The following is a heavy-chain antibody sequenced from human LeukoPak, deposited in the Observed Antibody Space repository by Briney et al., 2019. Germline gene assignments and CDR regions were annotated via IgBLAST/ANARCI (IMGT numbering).Heavy chain of an antibody. CDR2: INHSGST. Sequence: PSETLSLTCAVYGGSFSGYYWSWIRQPPGKGLEWIGEINHSGSTGYNPSLKSRVTISVDTSKNQFSLKLSSVTAADTAVYYCARGLSGLHWGQGTLVTVSS. J-gene: IGHJ4*02. CDR3: ARGLSGLH. V-gene: IGHV4-34*01. CDR1: GGSFSGYY. D-gene: IGHD2/OR15-2a*01.